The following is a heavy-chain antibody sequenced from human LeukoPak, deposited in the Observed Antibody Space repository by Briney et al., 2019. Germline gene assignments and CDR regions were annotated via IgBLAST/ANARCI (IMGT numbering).Heavy chain of an antibody. CDR3: AREFSSYSSGWHNI. CDR1: GYTITSYA. CDR2: INAGNGNT. V-gene: IGHV1-3*01. D-gene: IGHD6-19*01. Sequence: ASEKVSCKASGYTITSYAMHWVGQARGQRLEWMGWINAGNGNTKYSQKFQGRVTITRDTSASTAYMELSSLRSEDTAVYYCAREFSSYSSGWHNIWGQGTMLTVSS. J-gene: IGHJ3*02.